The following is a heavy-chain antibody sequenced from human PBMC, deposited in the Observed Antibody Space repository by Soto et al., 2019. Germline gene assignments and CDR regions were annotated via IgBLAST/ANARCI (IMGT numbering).Heavy chain of an antibody. Sequence: GGSLRLSCAASGFSFTNFAMSWVRQAPGKGLEWVAGIGASGDITWYADSVKGRLSISRDNSKNTLYLQLNSLRFEDTAVYYCAKDDFTDRGGYYFDYWGQGTLVTVSS. CDR3: AKDDFTDRGGYYFDY. D-gene: IGHD2-21*02. V-gene: IGHV3-23*01. CDR2: IGASGDIT. CDR1: GFSFTNFA. J-gene: IGHJ4*02.